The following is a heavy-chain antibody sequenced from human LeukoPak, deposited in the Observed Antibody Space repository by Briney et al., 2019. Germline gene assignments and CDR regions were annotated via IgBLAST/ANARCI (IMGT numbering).Heavy chain of an antibody. J-gene: IGHJ4*02. CDR3: TRDYYYDSSGYWDYYFDY. CDR2: MSSEGSGT. V-gene: IGHV3-74*01. D-gene: IGHD3-22*01. Sequence: GGSLRLSCAASGFSLSGYWMHWVRQVPGKGLVWVSRMSSEGSGTTYADSVKGRFTISRDNAKNTLYLQMNSLRAEDAAVYYCTRDYYYDSSGYWDYYFDYWGQGTLVSVSS. CDR1: GFSLSGYW.